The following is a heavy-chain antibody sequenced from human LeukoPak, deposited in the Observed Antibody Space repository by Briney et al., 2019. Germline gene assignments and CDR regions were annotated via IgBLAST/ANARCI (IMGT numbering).Heavy chain of an antibody. D-gene: IGHD3-10*01. CDR3: ARLLITMVRGVISHYYYYYMDV. J-gene: IGHJ6*03. V-gene: IGHV4-39*07. CDR1: GGSISSSSYY. CDR2: INHSGST. Sequence: SETLSLTCTVSGGSISSSSYYWGWIRQPPGKGLEWIGEINHSGSTNYNPSLKSRVTISVDTSKNQFSLKLSSVTAADTAVYYCARLLITMVRGVISHYYYYYMDVWGKGTTVTISS.